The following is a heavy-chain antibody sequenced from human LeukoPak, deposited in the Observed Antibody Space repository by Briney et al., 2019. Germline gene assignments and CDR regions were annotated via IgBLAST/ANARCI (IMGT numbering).Heavy chain of an antibody. CDR3: ARQTAMGRSGDY. Sequence: GESLQISCTASGYSFTNYWIGWVRPMPGKGLEGMGIIDPSDSETRYTPSFQGQVTISADKSLSTAYLQWNSLKASDTAMYYCARQTAMGRSGDYWGQGTLVIVSS. V-gene: IGHV5-51*01. CDR1: GYSFTNYW. D-gene: IGHD5-18*01. J-gene: IGHJ4*02. CDR2: IDPSDSET.